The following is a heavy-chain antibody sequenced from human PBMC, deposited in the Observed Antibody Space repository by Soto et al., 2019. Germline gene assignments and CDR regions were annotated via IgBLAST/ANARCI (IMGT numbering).Heavy chain of an antibody. D-gene: IGHD1-26*01. CDR1: GYTFTNYY. Sequence: QVQLVQSGAEVKKPGASVTLSCKSSGYTFTNYYVHWVRQAPGQGLEWMGMITPRGGATTYTQKFRGRVIMSRVTSMSTVYMELSSLRSDDTAVYFCARAPREDLYYFDYWGRGTLVSVSS. CDR2: ITPRGGAT. V-gene: IGHV1-46*01. J-gene: IGHJ4*02. CDR3: ARAPREDLYYFDY.